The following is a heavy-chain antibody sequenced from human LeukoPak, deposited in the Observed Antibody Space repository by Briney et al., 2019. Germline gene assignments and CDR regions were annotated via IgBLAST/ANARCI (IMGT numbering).Heavy chain of an antibody. J-gene: IGHJ4*02. V-gene: IGHV3-11*01. CDR2: ISGSGSTI. D-gene: IGHD3-10*01. Sequence: NPGGSLRLSCAASGFTFSDYYMSWIRQAPGKGLEWVSYISGSGSTIYYADSVKGRFTISRDNAKNSPYLQMNSLRAEDTAVYYCARSIGLVSYYYGSGSIKPHFDYWGQGTLVTVSS. CDR1: GFTFSDYY. CDR3: ARSIGLVSYYYGSGSIKPHFDY.